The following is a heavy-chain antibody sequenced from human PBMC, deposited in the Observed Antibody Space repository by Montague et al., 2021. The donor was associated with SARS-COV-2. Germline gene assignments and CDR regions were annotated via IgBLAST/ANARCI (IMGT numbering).Heavy chain of an antibody. D-gene: IGHD3-22*01. CDR3: ARATMIVVVIGAFDI. J-gene: IGHJ3*02. Sequence: TLSLTCTVSGGSISSGGYYWSWIRQHPGKGLEWIGYIYYSGSTYYXXXLKSRVTISVDTSKNQFSLKPSSVTAADTAVYYCARATMIVVVIGAFDIWGQGTMVTVSS. V-gene: IGHV4-31*03. CDR2: IYYSGST. CDR1: GGSISSGGYY.